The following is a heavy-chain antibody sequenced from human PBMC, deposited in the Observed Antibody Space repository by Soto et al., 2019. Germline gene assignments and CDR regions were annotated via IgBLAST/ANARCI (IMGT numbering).Heavy chain of an antibody. CDR2: IYYSGST. D-gene: IGHD3-16*01. CDR1: GGSISSYY. Sequence: QVQLQESGPGLVKPSETLSLTCTVSGGSISSYYWSWIRQPPGKGLEWIGYIYYSGSTNYNPSLTSRVTISVDPSKNQFSLKLSSVTAADTAVYYCARTLPYYYYYYGMDVWGQGTTVTVSS. J-gene: IGHJ6*02. CDR3: ARTLPYYYYYYGMDV. V-gene: IGHV4-59*01.